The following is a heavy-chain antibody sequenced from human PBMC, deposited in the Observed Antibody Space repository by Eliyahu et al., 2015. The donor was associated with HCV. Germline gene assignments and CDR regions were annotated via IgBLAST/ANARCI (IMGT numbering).Heavy chain of an antibody. CDR1: GFIFSDRY. CDR2: IRNKANSYST. Sequence: EVQLVESGGGLVQPGGXLRLSCAASGFIFSDRYMAWVRQAPGKGLEWVGRIRNKANSYSTEYATPVQGRFTISRDDSKNSLYLQMQSLKTEDTAVYYCVRVGSLSGWTDFDYWGQGTLVTVSS. CDR3: VRVGSLSGWTDFDY. J-gene: IGHJ4*02. D-gene: IGHD6-19*01. V-gene: IGHV3-72*01.